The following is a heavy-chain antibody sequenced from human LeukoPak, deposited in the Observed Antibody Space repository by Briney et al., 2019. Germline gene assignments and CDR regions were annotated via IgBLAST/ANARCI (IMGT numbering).Heavy chain of an antibody. V-gene: IGHV3-11*01. CDR2: ISTSGSTI. J-gene: IGHJ4*02. CDR3: AREHCSTTSCYFDY. Sequence: GGSLRLSCAASGFTFSDYYMSWMRQAPGQGLEWVSYISTSGSTIYLADSVKGRFTISRDNAKNSLYLQMNSLRAEDTAVYYCAREHCSTTSCYFDYWGQGSLVTVSS. D-gene: IGHD2-2*01. CDR1: GFTFSDYY.